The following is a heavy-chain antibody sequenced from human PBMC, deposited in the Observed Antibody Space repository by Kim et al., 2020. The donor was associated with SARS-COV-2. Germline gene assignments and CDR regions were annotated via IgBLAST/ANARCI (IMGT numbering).Heavy chain of an antibody. CDR2: IIPIFGTA. D-gene: IGHD4-17*01. V-gene: IGHV1-69*13. CDR1: GGTFSSYA. Sequence: SVKVSCKASGGTFSSYAISWVRQAPGQGLEWMEGIIPIFGTANYAQKFQGRVTITADESTSTAYMELSSLRSEDTAVYYCARGDTVTNAWFDPWGQGTLVTVSS. CDR3: ARGDTVTNAWFDP. J-gene: IGHJ5*02.